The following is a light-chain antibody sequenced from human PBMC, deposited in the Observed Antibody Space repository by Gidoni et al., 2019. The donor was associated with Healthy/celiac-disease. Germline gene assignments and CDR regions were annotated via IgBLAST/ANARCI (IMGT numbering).Light chain of an antibody. CDR2: DAS. J-gene: IGKJ2*01. CDR3: QQRSNWPPV. CDR1: QSVSSY. Sequence: IVLTQSPATLSLSPGERATISCRASQSVSSYLAWYQQKPGQAPRLLIYDASNRATGIPARFSGSGSGTDFTLTISSLEPEDFAVYYCQQRSNWPPVFGQGTKLEIK. V-gene: IGKV3-11*01.